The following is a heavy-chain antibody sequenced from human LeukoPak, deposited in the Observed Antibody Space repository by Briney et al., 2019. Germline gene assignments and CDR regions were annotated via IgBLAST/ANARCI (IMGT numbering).Heavy chain of an antibody. Sequence: SVKFSCKASGGTFSSYAISWVRQARGQGLEWMGRIIPILGIANYAQKFQGRVTITADKSTSTAYMELSSLRSEDTAVYYCARGDSSSWYWGYYYYYGMDVWGQGTTVTVSS. CDR1: GGTFSSYA. D-gene: IGHD6-13*01. V-gene: IGHV1-69*04. J-gene: IGHJ6*02. CDR3: ARGDSSSWYWGYYYYYGMDV. CDR2: IIPILGIA.